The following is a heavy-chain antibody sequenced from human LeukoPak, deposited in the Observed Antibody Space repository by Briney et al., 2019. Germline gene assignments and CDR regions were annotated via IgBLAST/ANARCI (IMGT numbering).Heavy chain of an antibody. J-gene: IGHJ4*02. D-gene: IGHD3-22*01. CDR3: AKRREGFMIEEPDFDY. CDR2: ISSSSSYI. V-gene: IGHV3-21*01. Sequence: GGSLRLSCAASGFTFSSYSMNWVRQAPGKGLEWVSSISSSSSYIYYADSVKGRFTISRDNSKNTLYLQMNSLRAEDTAVYYCAKRREGFMIEEPDFDYWGQGTLVTVSS. CDR1: GFTFSSYS.